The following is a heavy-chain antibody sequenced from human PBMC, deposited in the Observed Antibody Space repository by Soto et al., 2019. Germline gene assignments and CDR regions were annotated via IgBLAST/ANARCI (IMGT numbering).Heavy chain of an antibody. Sequence: SLRLSCAASGFTFSSYAMHWVRQAPGKGLEWVAVISYDGSNKYYADSVKGRFTISRDNSKNTLYLQMNSLRAEDTAVYYCARFGARVVPAARAFDYGMDVWGQGTTVTVSS. D-gene: IGHD2-2*01. CDR3: ARFGARVVPAARAFDYGMDV. CDR2: ISYDGSNK. J-gene: IGHJ6*02. CDR1: GFTFSSYA. V-gene: IGHV3-30-3*01.